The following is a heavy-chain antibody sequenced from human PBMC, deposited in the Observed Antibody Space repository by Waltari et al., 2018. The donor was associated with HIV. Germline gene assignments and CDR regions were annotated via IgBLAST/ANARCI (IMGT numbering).Heavy chain of an antibody. CDR2: IKQDGSEK. Sequence: EGQLVESGGGLGQPGGSLRLSCAAPGFTFSSYWMTWVRQAPGKGLEWVANIKQDGSEKYYVDSVKGRFTISRDNAKNSLYLQMNSLRAEDTAVYFCARRRGSYCLDYWGQGTLVTVSS. CDR3: ARRRGSYCLDY. D-gene: IGHD1-26*01. CDR1: GFTFSSYW. V-gene: IGHV3-7*01. J-gene: IGHJ4*02.